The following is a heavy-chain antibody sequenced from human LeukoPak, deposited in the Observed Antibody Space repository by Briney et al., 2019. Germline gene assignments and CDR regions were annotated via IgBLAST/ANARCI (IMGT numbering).Heavy chain of an antibody. CDR2: ISGSGAST. Sequence: GGSLRLSCLTSGFTFSTNAMSWVRQAPGKGLEWISGISGSGASTYYADSVTGRSTISRDNSRNTLYLQMNSLRGDDTAVYYCAKDVGKWESLHFFDYWGQGTLVTVSS. V-gene: IGHV3-23*01. CDR1: GFTFSTNA. CDR3: AKDVGKWESLHFFDY. D-gene: IGHD1-26*01. J-gene: IGHJ4*02.